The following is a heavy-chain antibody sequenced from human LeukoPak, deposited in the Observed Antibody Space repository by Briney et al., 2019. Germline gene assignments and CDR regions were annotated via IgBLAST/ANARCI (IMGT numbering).Heavy chain of an antibody. D-gene: IGHD5-18*01. J-gene: IGHJ3*02. CDR2: INWNGGST. CDR1: GFTFDDYG. V-gene: IGHV3-20*04. CDR3: AREDTAMVWEISDAFDI. Sequence: GGSLRLSCAASGFTFDDYGLSWVRQAPGKGLEWVSTINWNGGSTGYAVSVKGRFTISRDNAKNSLYLQMNSLRAEDTAVYYCAREDTAMVWEISDAFDIWGQGTMVTVSS.